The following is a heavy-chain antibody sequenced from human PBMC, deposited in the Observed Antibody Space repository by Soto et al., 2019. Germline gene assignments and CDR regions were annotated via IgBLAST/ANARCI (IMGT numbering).Heavy chain of an antibody. J-gene: IGHJ4*02. CDR1: GYSFTTYW. D-gene: IGHD6-25*01. V-gene: IGHV5-51*01. CDR2: IYPRDSDH. Sequence: PGESLKISCHASGYSFTTYWIGWVRQMPGRGLEWMAIIYPRDSDHRYSLSFEGHVTISVDKSISTVFLQWSGLKASDSAMYFCARLPRRDGYKFFDYWGQGTLVTVSS. CDR3: ARLPRRDGYKFFDY.